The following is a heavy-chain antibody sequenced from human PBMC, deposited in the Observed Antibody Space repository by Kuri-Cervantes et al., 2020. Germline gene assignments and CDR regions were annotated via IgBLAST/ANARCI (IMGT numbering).Heavy chain of an antibody. CDR1: GFTFSNAW. V-gene: IGHV3-15*01. CDR3: ARGGYGGYYFDY. J-gene: IGHJ4*02. D-gene: IGHD4-23*01. Sequence: GGSLRLSCAASGFTFSNAWMSWVRQAPGKGLEWVGRIKSKTDGGTTDYAAPVKGRFTISRDDSKNTLYLQMNSLRAEDTAVYYCARGGYGGYYFDYWGQGTLVTVSS. CDR2: IKSKTDGGTT.